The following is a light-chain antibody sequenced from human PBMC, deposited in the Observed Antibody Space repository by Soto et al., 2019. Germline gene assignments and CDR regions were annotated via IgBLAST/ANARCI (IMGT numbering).Light chain of an antibody. Sequence: QSALTQPASVSGSPGQSITISCTGSSSDIGGYNYVSWYQHHQGKAPQLIIFDVITRPSGVSNRFSGSKSGNTASLTIFGRQAEDEADYYCFSYTSSTMYVFGTGTKVTVL. CDR3: FSYTSSTMYV. J-gene: IGLJ1*01. CDR1: SSDIGGYNY. CDR2: DVI. V-gene: IGLV2-14*03.